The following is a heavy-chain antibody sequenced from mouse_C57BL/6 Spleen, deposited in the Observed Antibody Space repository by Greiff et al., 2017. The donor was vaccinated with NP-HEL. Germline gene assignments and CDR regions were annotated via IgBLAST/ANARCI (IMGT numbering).Heavy chain of an antibody. Sequence: EVKVVESGEGLVKPGGSLKLSCAASGFTFSSYAMSWVRQTPEKRLEWVAYISSGGDYIYSADTVKGRFTISRDNARNTLYLQMSRLKSEDTAMYYCTRDRMITTNYYAMDYWGQGTSVTVSS. CDR2: ISSGGDYI. CDR1: GFTFSSYA. V-gene: IGHV5-9-1*02. CDR3: TRDRMITTNYYAMDY. D-gene: IGHD2-4*01. J-gene: IGHJ4*01.